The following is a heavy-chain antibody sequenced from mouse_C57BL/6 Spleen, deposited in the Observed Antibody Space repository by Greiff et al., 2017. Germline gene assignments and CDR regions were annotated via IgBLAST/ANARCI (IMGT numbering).Heavy chain of an antibody. J-gene: IGHJ4*01. V-gene: IGHV5-6*01. Sequence: EVKLMESGGDLVKPGGSLKLSCAASGFTFSSYGMSWVRQTPDKRLEWVATISSGGSYTYYPDSVKGRFTISRDNAKNTLYLQMSSLKSEDTAMYYCARGTRGYYDYNYAMDYWGQGTSVTVSS. CDR1: GFTFSSYG. CDR3: ARGTRGYYDYNYAMDY. D-gene: IGHD2-4*01. CDR2: ISSGGSYT.